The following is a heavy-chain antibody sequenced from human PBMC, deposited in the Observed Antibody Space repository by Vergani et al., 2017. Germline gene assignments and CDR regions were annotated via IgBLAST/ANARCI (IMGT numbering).Heavy chain of an antibody. CDR3: ARIQLWPLGIDY. D-gene: IGHD5-18*01. CDR2: ISSSSSYI. J-gene: IGHJ4*02. V-gene: IGHV3-21*01. Sequence: EVQLVESGGGLVKPGGSLRLSCAASGFTLSSYSMNWVRQAPGKGLEWVSSISSSSSYIYYADSVKGRFTISRDNAKNSLYLQMNSLRAEDTAVYYCARIQLWPLGIDYGGQGTLVTVSS. CDR1: GFTLSSYS.